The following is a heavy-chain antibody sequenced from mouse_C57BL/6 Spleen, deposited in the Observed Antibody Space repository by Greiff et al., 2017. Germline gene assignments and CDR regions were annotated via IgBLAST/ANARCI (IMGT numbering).Heavy chain of an antibody. Sequence: VQLQQSGAELVKPGASVKLSCTASGFNIKDYYMHWVKQRTEQGLEWIGRIDPEDGETEYAPKFQGKATITADTSSNTAYLQLSSLTSEDTAVYYCARWDGYYGSSNYFDYWGQGTTLTVSS. CDR2: IDPEDGET. D-gene: IGHD1-1*01. V-gene: IGHV14-2*01. CDR1: GFNIKDYY. CDR3: ARWDGYYGSSNYFDY. J-gene: IGHJ2*01.